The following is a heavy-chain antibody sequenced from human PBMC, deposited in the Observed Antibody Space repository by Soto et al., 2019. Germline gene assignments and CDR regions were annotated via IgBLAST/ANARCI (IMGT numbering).Heavy chain of an antibody. CDR1: GGTFSSYA. Sequence: SVKVSCKASGGTFSSYAISWVRQAPGRGLEWMGGIIPIFGTANYAQKFQGRVTITADESTSTAYMELSSLRSEDTAVYYCARGPPSDSCLSYFDYWGQGTLVTVSS. CDR3: ARGPPSDSCLSYFDY. V-gene: IGHV1-69*13. CDR2: IIPIFGTA. D-gene: IGHD3-3*01. J-gene: IGHJ4*02.